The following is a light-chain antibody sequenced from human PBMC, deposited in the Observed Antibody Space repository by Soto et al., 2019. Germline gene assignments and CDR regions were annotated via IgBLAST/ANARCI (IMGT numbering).Light chain of an antibody. V-gene: IGKV3D-15*01. CDR1: QSVSSN. Sequence: EIVLTQSPATLSAYPGERATLSCRASQSVSSNLAWYQQKPGQAPRLLIYDASTRATGFPARFSGSGSGTEFTLTISSLQSEDFAVYYCQQYNNWPLTFGGGTKVDIK. CDR2: DAS. CDR3: QQYNNWPLT. J-gene: IGKJ4*01.